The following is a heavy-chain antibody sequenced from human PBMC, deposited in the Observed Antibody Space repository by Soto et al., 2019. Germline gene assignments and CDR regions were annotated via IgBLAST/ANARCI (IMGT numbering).Heavy chain of an antibody. D-gene: IGHD2-8*01. J-gene: IGHJ6*03. Sequence: SETLSLTCTVSGGSISSSSYYWGWIRQPPGKGLEWIGSIYYSGSTYYNPSLKSRVTISVDTSKNQFSLKLSSVTAADTAVYYCAGRYCTNGVCYKPYGEYYYYYMDVWGKGTTVTVSS. CDR3: AGRYCTNGVCYKPYGEYYYYYMDV. CDR1: GGSISSSSYY. CDR2: IYYSGST. V-gene: IGHV4-39*01.